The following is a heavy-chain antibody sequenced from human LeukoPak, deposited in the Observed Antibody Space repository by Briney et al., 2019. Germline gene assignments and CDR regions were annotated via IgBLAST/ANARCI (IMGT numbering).Heavy chain of an antibody. V-gene: IGHV3-73*01. Sequence: GGSLRLSCAASGFTFSGSAMHWVRQASGKGLEWVGRIRSKANSYATAYAASVKGRFTISRDDSKNTAYLQMNSLKTEDTAVYYCTGPPTIAAAGTIGYWGQGTLVTVSS. CDR1: GFTFSGSA. D-gene: IGHD6-13*01. CDR2: IRSKANSYAT. J-gene: IGHJ4*02. CDR3: TGPPTIAAAGTIGY.